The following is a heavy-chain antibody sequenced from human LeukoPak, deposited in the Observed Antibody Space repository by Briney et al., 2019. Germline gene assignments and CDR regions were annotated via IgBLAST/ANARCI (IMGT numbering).Heavy chain of an antibody. J-gene: IGHJ3*02. CDR1: GYPFSGSD. Sequence: GGSLRLSCAASGYPFSGSDIHWVRQAPGKGLEWVAFVSHEGSSKFYAESVKGRFGISRDNSKSTTYLQMNGLRPDDTAVYYCARGLMVGAIWGQGTMVTVSS. CDR3: ARGLMVGAI. V-gene: IGHV3-30*03. CDR2: VSHEGSSK. D-gene: IGHD1-26*01.